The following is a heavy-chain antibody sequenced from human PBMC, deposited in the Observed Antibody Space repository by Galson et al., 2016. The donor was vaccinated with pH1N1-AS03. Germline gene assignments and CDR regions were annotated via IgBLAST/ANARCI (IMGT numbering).Heavy chain of an antibody. Sequence: SLRLSSAASGFTFSNAWMSWVRQAPGKGLEWVGRLKSKFDGGTADYAAPVKGRFTISRDDSKKMLYLQMYNLKTEDTAMYYCTTDDGPYYGLDVWGQGTTVTVSS. D-gene: IGHD5-24*01. CDR3: TTDDGPYYGLDV. CDR1: GFTFSNAW. CDR2: LKSKFDGGTA. J-gene: IGHJ6*02. V-gene: IGHV3-15*01.